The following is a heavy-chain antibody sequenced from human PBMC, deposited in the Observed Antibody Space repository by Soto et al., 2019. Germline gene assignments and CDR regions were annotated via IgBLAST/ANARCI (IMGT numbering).Heavy chain of an antibody. V-gene: IGHV1-2*02. D-gene: IGHD3-3*01. J-gene: IGHJ4*02. CDR1: GYIFTGYF. CDR2: INPNTSAT. CDR3: ARAEDYDYWGGPPKYFDN. Sequence: ASVKVSCKASGYIFTGYFIQWLRQAPGQGLEWMGWINPNTSATNYAQKFQGRVTMTRDTSLGAAYMELTSLRAEDTAVYYCARAEDYDYWGGPPKYFDNWGQGTQVTVSS.